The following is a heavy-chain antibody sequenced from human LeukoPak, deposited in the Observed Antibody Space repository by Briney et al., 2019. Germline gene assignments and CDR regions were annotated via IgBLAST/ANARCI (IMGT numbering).Heavy chain of an antibody. CDR1: GFTFSSYA. J-gene: IGHJ4*02. D-gene: IGHD6-6*01. V-gene: IGHV3-30-3*01. Sequence: GGSLRLSCAASGFTFSSYAMHWVRQAPDKGLEWVAVISYDGSNKYYADSVKGRFTISRDNSKNTLYLQMNSLRAEDTAVYYCARDPGYIAARVGTFYFDYWGQGTLVTVSS. CDR2: ISYDGSNK. CDR3: ARDPGYIAARVGTFYFDY.